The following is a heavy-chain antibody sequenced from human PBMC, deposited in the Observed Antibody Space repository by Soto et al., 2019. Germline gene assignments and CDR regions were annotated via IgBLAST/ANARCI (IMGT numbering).Heavy chain of an antibody. CDR1: GGSFSGYY. J-gene: IGHJ5*02. Sequence: QVQLQQWGAGLLKPSETLSLTCAVYGGSFSGYYWSWIHQPPGKGLEWIGEINHSGSTNYNPSLKSRVTISVDTSKNQFSLKLSSVTAADTAVYYCARGLLQQRNWFDPWGQGTLVTVSS. CDR3: ARGLLQQRNWFDP. D-gene: IGHD6-25*01. CDR2: INHSGST. V-gene: IGHV4-34*01.